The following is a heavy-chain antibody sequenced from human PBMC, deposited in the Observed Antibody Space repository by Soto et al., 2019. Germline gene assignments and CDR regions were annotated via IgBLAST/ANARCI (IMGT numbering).Heavy chain of an antibody. D-gene: IGHD2-8*01. CDR2: VSGYNGDT. Sequence: ASVKVSCKASGYTFSRDGIGWVRQAPGQGLEWMGWVSGYNGDTKYAQKVQGRVTMTIDTSTYTAYMELRSLTSDDTAKYYCAKNGQPPYYYYGMDVWGQGTTVTVSS. CDR3: AKNGQPPYYYYGMDV. J-gene: IGHJ6*02. V-gene: IGHV1-18*01. CDR1: GYTFSRDG.